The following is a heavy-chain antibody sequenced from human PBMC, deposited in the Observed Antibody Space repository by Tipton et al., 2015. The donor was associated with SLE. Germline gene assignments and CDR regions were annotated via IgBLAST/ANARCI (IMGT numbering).Heavy chain of an antibody. J-gene: IGHJ3*02. CDR3: ARHDGQWDAFDI. Sequence: GLVKPSETLSLTCSVSGYSISSDYYWGWIRQPPGKGLEWIAIIHHTGSTDYNSFLKRRVSISVDTSKNQFSLKLSSVTAADTAVYYCARHDGQWDAFDIWGQGTMVTVSS. CDR1: GYSISSDYY. V-gene: IGHV4-38-2*02. D-gene: IGHD6-19*01. CDR2: IHHTGST.